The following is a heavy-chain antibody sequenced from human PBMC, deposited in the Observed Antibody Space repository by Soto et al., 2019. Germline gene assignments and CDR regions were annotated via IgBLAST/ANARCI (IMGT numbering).Heavy chain of an antibody. Sequence: EVQLLESGGGLVQPGGSLRLSCAASGFTFSSYAMSWVRQAPGKGLEWVSAISGSGGSTYYADSVKGRFTISRDNSKNTLKLQMNSERTEDTAVYYCAKTARHSRGYFDYWGQGTLVTVSS. V-gene: IGHV3-23*01. CDR2: ISGSGGST. CDR1: GFTFSSYA. CDR3: AKTARHSRGYFDY. D-gene: IGHD6-13*01. J-gene: IGHJ4*02.